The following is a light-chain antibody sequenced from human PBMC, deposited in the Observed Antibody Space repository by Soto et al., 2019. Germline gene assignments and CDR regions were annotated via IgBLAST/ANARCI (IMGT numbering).Light chain of an antibody. Sequence: DIVMTHSPDSLAVSLGERATINWKSSQSVLYSSNNKNYLAWYQQKPGQPPKLLIYWASTRESGVPDRFSGSGSGTDFTLTISSLQAEDVAVYYCQQYYSTPITFGQGTRLEIK. CDR2: WAS. CDR1: QSVLYSSNNKNY. CDR3: QQYYSTPIT. V-gene: IGKV4-1*01. J-gene: IGKJ5*01.